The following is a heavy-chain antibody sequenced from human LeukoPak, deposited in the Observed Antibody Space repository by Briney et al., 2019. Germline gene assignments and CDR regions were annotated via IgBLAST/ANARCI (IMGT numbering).Heavy chain of an antibody. Sequence: GGSLRLSCAVSGFSVSGYWMTWVRQAPGKGLEWVANIKQDGSEKNYVDSVKGRFTISRDNAENSLFLQMNSLNVEDTAVYYCARKWKGGIAPPGTRIEGDYWGKGTRFAFS. CDR2: IKQDGSEK. J-gene: IGHJ4*02. CDR3: ARKWKGGIAPPGTRIEGDY. CDR1: GFSVSGYW. V-gene: IGHV3-7*01. D-gene: IGHD6-13*01.